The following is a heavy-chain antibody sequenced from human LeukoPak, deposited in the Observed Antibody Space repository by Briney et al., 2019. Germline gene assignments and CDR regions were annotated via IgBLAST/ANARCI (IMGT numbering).Heavy chain of an antibody. J-gene: IGHJ6*02. CDR2: IYSGGST. Sequence: GGSLRLSCAASGFTVSSNYMSWVRQAPGKGLEWVSVIYSGGSTYYADSVKGRFTISGDNSRNTLYLQMKSLRAEDTAVYYCARYSGSYYYGMDVWGQGTTVTVSS. CDR1: GFTVSSNY. D-gene: IGHD1-26*01. CDR3: ARYSGSYYYGMDV. V-gene: IGHV3-66*01.